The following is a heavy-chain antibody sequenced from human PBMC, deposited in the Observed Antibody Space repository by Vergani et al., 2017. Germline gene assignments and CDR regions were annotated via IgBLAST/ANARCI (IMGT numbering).Heavy chain of an antibody. CDR3: AKGDLPYGPDGDYGYFQH. CDR2: ISYDGSNK. Sequence: QVQLVESGGGVVQPGRSLRLSCAASGFTFSSYGMHWVRQAPGKGLEWVAVISYDGSNKYYADSVKGRFTISRDNSKNTLYLQMNSLRAEDTAVYYCAKGDLPYGPDGDYGYFQHWGQGTLVTVSS. V-gene: IGHV3-30*18. J-gene: IGHJ1*01. CDR1: GFTFSSYG. D-gene: IGHD4-17*01.